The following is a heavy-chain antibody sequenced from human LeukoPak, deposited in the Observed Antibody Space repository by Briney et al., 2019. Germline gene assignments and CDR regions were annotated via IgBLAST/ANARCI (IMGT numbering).Heavy chain of an antibody. CDR3: ARDIPDTIFGVVIHPLDAFDI. CDR2: ISSSSSTI. CDR1: GFTFSSYS. Sequence: GGSLRLSCAASGFTFSSYSMIWVRQAPGKGLEWVSYISSSSSTIYYADSVKGRFTISRDNAKNSLYLQMNSLRAEDTAVYYCARDIPDTIFGVVIHPLDAFDIWGQGTMVTVSS. V-gene: IGHV3-48*01. D-gene: IGHD3-3*01. J-gene: IGHJ3*02.